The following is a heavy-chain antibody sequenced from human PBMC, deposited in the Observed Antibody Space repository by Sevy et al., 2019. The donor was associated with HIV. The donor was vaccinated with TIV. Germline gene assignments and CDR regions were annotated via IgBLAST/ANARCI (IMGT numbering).Heavy chain of an antibody. D-gene: IGHD2-8*01. CDR3: AREGCTKPQDY. CDR1: GFTFSKYS. CDR2: FSFGCGKI. J-gene: IGHJ4*02. Sequence: GGSLILSCAASGFTFSKYSMSWIRQTPGKGLEWVSTFSFGCGKINYADSVKGRFTISRDDSRNTFYLQMNSLRAEDTAIYYCAREGCTKPQDYWGQGTVVTVSS. V-gene: IGHV3-23*01.